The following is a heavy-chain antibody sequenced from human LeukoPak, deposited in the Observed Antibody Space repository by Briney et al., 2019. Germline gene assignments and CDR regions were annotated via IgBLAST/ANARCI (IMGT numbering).Heavy chain of an antibody. Sequence: QTGGSLRLSCAASGFTFSSYAMSWVRQAPGKGVEWVSAISGSGGSTYYADSVKGRFTSSRDNSKNTLYLQMNSLRAEDTAVYYCAKDSPYYYDRSGYWNLFAYWGQGTLVTVSS. D-gene: IGHD3-22*01. V-gene: IGHV3-23*01. CDR1: GFTFSSYA. CDR3: AKDSPYYYDRSGYWNLFAY. J-gene: IGHJ4*02. CDR2: ISGSGGST.